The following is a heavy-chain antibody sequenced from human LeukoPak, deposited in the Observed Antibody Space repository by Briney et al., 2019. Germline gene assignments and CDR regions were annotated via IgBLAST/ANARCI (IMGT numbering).Heavy chain of an antibody. D-gene: IGHD6-19*01. CDR3: ARRSTLYSSGHFYFDY. J-gene: IGHJ4*02. Sequence: ASVKVSCKASGYTFTNYGITWVRQAPGQGLEWMGWISAQNGTTNYALKLQDRVTMTTDTSTSTAYMEVRGLRSDDTAVYYCARRSTLYSSGHFYFDYWGQGTLVTDSS. V-gene: IGHV1-18*01. CDR1: GYTFTNYG. CDR2: ISAQNGTT.